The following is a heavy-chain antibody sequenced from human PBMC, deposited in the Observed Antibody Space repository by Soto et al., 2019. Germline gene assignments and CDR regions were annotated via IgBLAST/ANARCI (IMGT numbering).Heavy chain of an antibody. D-gene: IGHD3-22*01. V-gene: IGHV1-18*01. CDR1: GYTFTSYG. Sequence: ASVKVSCKASGYTFTSYGISWVRQAPGQGLEWMGWISAYNGNTNYAQKLQGRVTMTTDTSTSTAYMELRSLRSDDTAVYYCARAAYYYESSGYYEGDYWGQGTLVTVSS. CDR3: ARAAYYYESSGYYEGDY. CDR2: ISAYNGNT. J-gene: IGHJ4*02.